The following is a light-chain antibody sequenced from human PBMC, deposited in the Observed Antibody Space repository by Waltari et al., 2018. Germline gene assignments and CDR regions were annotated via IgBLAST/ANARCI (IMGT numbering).Light chain of an antibody. V-gene: IGKV2-30*02. CDR2: KVS. J-gene: IGKJ2*01. Sequence: DVVLTQSLLSLSVTLGQPASLSCRPSQNLVHFDGNTYLNWYQQRPGQSPRRLIYKVSNRGAGVPDRCSGSGSCTDFTLEISRVEAEDLGIYYCMQGTHWPRDIFGQGTKLEIK. CDR3: MQGTHWPRDI. CDR1: QNLVHFDGNTY.